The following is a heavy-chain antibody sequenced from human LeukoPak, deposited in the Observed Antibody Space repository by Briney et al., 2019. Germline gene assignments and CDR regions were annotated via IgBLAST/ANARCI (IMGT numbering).Heavy chain of an antibody. CDR2: INSDASTI. D-gene: IGHD3-3*01. CDR1: GLTFSSDW. V-gene: IGHV3-74*01. CDR3: ARGWAPYYDFWSGSNWFDP. Sequence: PGGSLRLSCAASGLTFSSDWMHWVRQVPGKGLVWVSRINSDASTINYADSAKGRFTISRDNAKNTLYLQMNNLRAEDTAVYYCARGWAPYYDFWSGSNWFDPWGQGTLVTVSS. J-gene: IGHJ5*02.